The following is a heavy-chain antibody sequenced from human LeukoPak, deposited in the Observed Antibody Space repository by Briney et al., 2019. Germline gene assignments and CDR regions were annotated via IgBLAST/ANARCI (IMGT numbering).Heavy chain of an antibody. Sequence: PGTSLTLSCAASGFTFNKYTIHWVRQAPGKGLEWVAVILFDGSKSYYADSVKGRFTISRDNSNNTLFLQLDSLRAEDTAVYYCARDRNWYFDSWGQGTLVTVSS. D-gene: IGHD1-20*01. V-gene: IGHV3-30-3*01. CDR3: ARDRNWYFDS. J-gene: IGHJ4*02. CDR1: GFTFNKYT. CDR2: ILFDGSKS.